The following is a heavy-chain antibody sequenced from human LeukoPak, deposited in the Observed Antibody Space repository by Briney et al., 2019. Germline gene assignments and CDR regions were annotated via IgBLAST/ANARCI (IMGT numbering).Heavy chain of an antibody. CDR1: GGSFSDYS. J-gene: IGHJ3*02. CDR3: ARAPNYSDSSGYYLGTLDI. V-gene: IGHV4-34*01. Sequence: PSETLSLTCAVYGGSFSDYSWTWIRQPPGKGLEWIGGINHTGSTNYNPSLKSRVTISVDTSKNHFSLKLSSVTAADTAVYYCARAPNYSDSSGYYLGTLDIWGQGTMVTVSS. CDR2: INHTGST. D-gene: IGHD3-22*01.